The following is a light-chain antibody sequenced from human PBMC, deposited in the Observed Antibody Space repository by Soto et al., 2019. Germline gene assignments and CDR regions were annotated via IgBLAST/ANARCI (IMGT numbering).Light chain of an antibody. Sequence: EIVLTQSPGTLSLSPGERATLSCRASERLSSVYLAWYQQRPGQPPRLLIYGASNRAAGIPARFSGSRSGTDFTLTISSVEPEDFAMYYCHQRNQFGQGTRLEIK. J-gene: IGKJ5*01. V-gene: IGKV3-11*01. CDR2: GAS. CDR3: HQRNQ. CDR1: ERLSSVY.